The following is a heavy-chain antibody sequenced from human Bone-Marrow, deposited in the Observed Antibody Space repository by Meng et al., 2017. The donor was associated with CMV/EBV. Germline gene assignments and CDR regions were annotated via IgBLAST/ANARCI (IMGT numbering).Heavy chain of an antibody. CDR2: FDPEDGET. D-gene: IGHD2-15*01. V-gene: IGHV1-24*01. CDR3: ATDLRNDYSPPFDY. Sequence: QVQLVQSGAEVKKPGASGKVSCKVSGYTITELSMHWVRQAPGKGLEWMGGFDPEDGETIYAQKFQGRVTMTEDTSTDTAYMELSSLRSEDTAVYYCATDLRNDYSPPFDYWGQGTLVTVSS. CDR1: GYTITELS. J-gene: IGHJ4*02.